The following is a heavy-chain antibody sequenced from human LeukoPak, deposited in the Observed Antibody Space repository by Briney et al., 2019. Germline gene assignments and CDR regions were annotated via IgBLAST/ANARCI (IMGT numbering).Heavy chain of an antibody. CDR3: AREEGRDGYNFDY. D-gene: IGHD5-24*01. Sequence: SVKVSCKASGGTFSSYAISWVRQAPGQGLEWMGRIIPILGIANYAQKFQGRVTITADKSTSTAYMELSSLRSEDTAVYYCAREEGRDGYNFDYWGQGTLVTVSS. J-gene: IGHJ4*02. CDR2: IIPILGIA. CDR1: GGTFSSYA. V-gene: IGHV1-69*04.